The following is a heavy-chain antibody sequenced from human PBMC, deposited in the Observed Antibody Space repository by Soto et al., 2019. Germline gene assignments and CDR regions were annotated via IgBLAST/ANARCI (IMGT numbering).Heavy chain of an antibody. V-gene: IGHV5-51*01. CDR2: IYPGDSDR. J-gene: IGHJ5*02. CDR3: ARGTAGFERPMIANPFNWIDA. D-gene: IGHD2-21*01. CDR1: AYMFTNYW. Sequence: PGESLKISCEASAYMFTNYWIAWVRQKPGKGLEWMGIIYPGDSDRRYSPSFQGRVTLSVDNSINTAFLQWNSLQASDTAMYFCARGTAGFERPMIANPFNWIDAWGQGTLVTVSS.